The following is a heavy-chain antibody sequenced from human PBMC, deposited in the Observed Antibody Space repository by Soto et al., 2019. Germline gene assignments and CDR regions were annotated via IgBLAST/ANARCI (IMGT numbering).Heavy chain of an antibody. CDR1: GFTVSCKRY. Sequence: GGSLRLLCAAFGFTVSCKRYVAWVRQAPGKGLEWVSALYDLDGTYYADSVKGRFTTSSDSSRTTVYLQMNDLRPDDTAVYSCATWHLREHAYDIWGQGTTVTVSS. CDR2: LYDLDGT. V-gene: IGHV3-53*01. CDR3: ATWHLREHAYDI. D-gene: IGHD3-10*01. J-gene: IGHJ3*02.